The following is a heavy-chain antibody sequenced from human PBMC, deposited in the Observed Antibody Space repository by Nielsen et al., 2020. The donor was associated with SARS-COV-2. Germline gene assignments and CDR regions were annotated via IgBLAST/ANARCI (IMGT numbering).Heavy chain of an antibody. J-gene: IGHJ6*02. CDR2: IYYSGST. CDR3: AREPYYYDSSGPDYYYYGMDV. CDR1: GGSISSYY. V-gene: IGHV4-59*12. Sequence: SETLSLTCTVSGGSISSYYWSWIRQPPGKGLEWIGYIYYSGSTNYNPSLKSRVTISVDKSKNQFSLKLSSVTAADTAVYYCAREPYYYDSSGPDYYYYGMDVWGQGTTVTVSS. D-gene: IGHD3-22*01.